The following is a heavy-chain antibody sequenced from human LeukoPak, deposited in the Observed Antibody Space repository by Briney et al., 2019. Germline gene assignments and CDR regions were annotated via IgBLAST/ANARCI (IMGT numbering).Heavy chain of an antibody. CDR3: AKSPGGWFHDH. Sequence: GGSLRLSCAASGFTFSSYAMSWVRQPPGKGLEWVSSISTETDSTYYAVSVKGRFTISRDNSKNTLYLQMNSLRGEDTAVYYCAKSPGGWFHDHWGQGTLVTVSS. CDR2: ISTETDST. J-gene: IGHJ4*02. CDR1: GFTFSSYA. V-gene: IGHV3-23*05. D-gene: IGHD6-19*01.